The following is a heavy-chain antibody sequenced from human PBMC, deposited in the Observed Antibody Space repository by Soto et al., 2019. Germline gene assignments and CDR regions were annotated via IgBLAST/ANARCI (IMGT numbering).Heavy chain of an antibody. CDR1: GFTFSSYA. D-gene: IGHD2-15*01. V-gene: IGHV3-30-3*01. CDR3: ARGNCSGGSCPLSSKYYFDY. CDR2: ISYDGSNK. J-gene: IGHJ4*02. Sequence: QVQLVESGGGVVQPGRSLRLSCAASGFTFSSYAMHWVRQAPGKGLEWVAVISYDGSNKYYADSVKGRFTISRDNSKNTLYLQMNSLRAEDTAVYYCARGNCSGGSCPLSSKYYFDYWGQGTLVTVSS.